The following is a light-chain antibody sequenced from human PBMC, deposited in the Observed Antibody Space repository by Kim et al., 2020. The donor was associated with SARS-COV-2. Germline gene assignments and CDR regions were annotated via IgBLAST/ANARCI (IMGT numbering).Light chain of an antibody. V-gene: IGLV2-14*03. CDR1: GSSVGGYRY. Sequence: HSMTISFTGTGSSVGGYRYDSWSQHQQGKATPPMIYVVSIRPPPVSNRISVSKSGNTASVTISGFQPENEDEYYCCCNTSRSSIVIFGGGTQLTVL. CDR3: CCNTSRSSIVI. J-gene: IGLJ2*01. CDR2: VVS.